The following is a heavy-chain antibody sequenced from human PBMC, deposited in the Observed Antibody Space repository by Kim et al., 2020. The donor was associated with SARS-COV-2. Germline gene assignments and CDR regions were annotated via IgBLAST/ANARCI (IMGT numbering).Heavy chain of an antibody. J-gene: IGHJ4*02. CDR1: GFTFSSYA. CDR3: ARALVGYYDPPPDY. V-gene: IGHV3-30*04. Sequence: GGSLRLSCAASGFTFSSYAMHWVRQAPGKGLEWVAVISYDGSNKYYADSVKGRFTISRDNSKNTLYLQMNSLRAEDTAVYYCARALVGYYDPPPDYWGQG. CDR2: ISYDGSNK. D-gene: IGHD3-22*01.